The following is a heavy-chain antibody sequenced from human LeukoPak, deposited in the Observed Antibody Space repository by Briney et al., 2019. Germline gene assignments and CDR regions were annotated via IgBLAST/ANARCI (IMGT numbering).Heavy chain of an antibody. J-gene: IGHJ2*01. CDR3: ARATGSSWAARYFDL. CDR2: IYSGGAT. CDR1: GFTVSSNY. Sequence: GGSLRLSCAASGFTVSSNYMSWVRQAPGKGLEWVSAIYSGGATCYSESVKGRFIISRDNSTNTLYLQMNSLRAEDTAVYYCARATGSSWAARYFDLWGRGTLVTVSS. D-gene: IGHD6-13*01. V-gene: IGHV3-53*01.